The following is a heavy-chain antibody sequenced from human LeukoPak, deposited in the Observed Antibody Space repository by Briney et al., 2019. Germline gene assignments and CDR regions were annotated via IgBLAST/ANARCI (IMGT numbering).Heavy chain of an antibody. CDR1: GGSISSSSYY. J-gene: IGHJ3*02. Sequence: SETLSLNCTVSGGSISSSSYYWGWIRQPPGKGLEWIGSIYYSGSTYYNPSLKSRVTIPVDTSKNQFSLKLSSVTAADTAVYYCAGTMVRGVIGAFDIWGQGTMVTVSS. CDR2: IYYSGST. V-gene: IGHV4-39*01. D-gene: IGHD3-10*01. CDR3: AGTMVRGVIGAFDI.